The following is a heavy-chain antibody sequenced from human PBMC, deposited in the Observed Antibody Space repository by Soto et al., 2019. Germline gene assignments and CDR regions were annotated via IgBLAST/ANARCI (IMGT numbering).Heavy chain of an antibody. D-gene: IGHD3-16*01. Sequence: EVQLVESGGGLVQPGGSLRLSCSASGFTFSNHAMHWVRQAPGKGLEYVSAINYNGDSTYYADSVKGRFTISRDTSRNTRSLQMSGLRAEDTAVYYCVKDRGRSYKDFDYWGQGTLVTVSS. CDR3: VKDRGRSYKDFDY. J-gene: IGHJ4*02. V-gene: IGHV3-64D*06. CDR1: GFTFSNHA. CDR2: INYNGDST.